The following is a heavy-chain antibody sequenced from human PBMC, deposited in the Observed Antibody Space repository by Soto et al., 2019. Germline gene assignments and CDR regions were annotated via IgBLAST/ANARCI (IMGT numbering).Heavy chain of an antibody. CDR1: GDTFTHFG. V-gene: IGHV1-18*01. CDR2: IATYNTNR. J-gene: IGHJ5*02. D-gene: IGHD3-10*01. CDR3: ARVLRGVVNCFDP. Sequence: ASVKVSCQTSGDTFTHFGLSWVRQAPGQGLEWMGWIATYNTNRNYAQKFQGRLTLTTDTSTSTAYMELKSLGYDDTAVYYCARVLRGVVNCFDPWGQGPLVTVSS.